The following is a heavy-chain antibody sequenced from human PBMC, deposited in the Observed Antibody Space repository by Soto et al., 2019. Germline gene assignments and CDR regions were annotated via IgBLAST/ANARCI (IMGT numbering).Heavy chain of an antibody. D-gene: IGHD1-7*01. CDR3: ARGGVKGTTSRGQVYN. V-gene: IGHV3-11*06. J-gene: IGHJ4*02. CDR2: ISSSSDST. Sequence: QVQVVESGGGLVKPGGSLRLSCAASGFTFSDYYMSWIRQAPGKGLEWVSFISSSSDSTKYAGSVKGRFTISRDNAKNSLYLQSNRLRGEDTAVDYCARGGVKGTTSRGQVYNWGQATLVTVSP. CDR1: GFTFSDYY.